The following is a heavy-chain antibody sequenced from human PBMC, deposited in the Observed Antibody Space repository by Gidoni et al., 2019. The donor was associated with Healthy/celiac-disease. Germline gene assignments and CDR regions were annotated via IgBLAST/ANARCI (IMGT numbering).Heavy chain of an antibody. Sequence: EVQLVQSGAEVKKPGESLKISCKGSGYSFTSYWIGWVRQMPGKGLEWMGIIYPGDSDTRYSPSFQGQVTISADKSISTAYLQWSSLKASDTAMYYCARRTDIVVVPAASDAFDIWGQGTMVTVSS. J-gene: IGHJ3*02. CDR3: ARRTDIVVVPAASDAFDI. CDR1: GYSFTSYW. D-gene: IGHD2-2*01. CDR2: IYPGDSDT. V-gene: IGHV5-51*01.